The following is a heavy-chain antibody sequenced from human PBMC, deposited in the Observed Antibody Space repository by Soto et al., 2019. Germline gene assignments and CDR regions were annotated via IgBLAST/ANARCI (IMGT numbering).Heavy chain of an antibody. CDR3: ARELRFGEDYYGMDV. J-gene: IGHJ6*02. D-gene: IGHD3-10*01. CDR1: GGSISSGGYY. V-gene: IGHV4-31*03. CDR2: IYYSGST. Sequence: QVQLQESGPGLVKHSQTLSLTCTVSGGSISSGGYYWSWIRQHPGKGLEWIGYIYYSGSTYYNPSLKSRVTISVDTSKNQFSLQLSSVTAADTAVYYCARELRFGEDYYGMDVWGQGTTVTVSS.